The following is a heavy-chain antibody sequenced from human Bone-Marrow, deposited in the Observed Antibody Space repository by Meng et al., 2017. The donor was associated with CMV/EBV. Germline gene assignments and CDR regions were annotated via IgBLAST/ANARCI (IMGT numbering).Heavy chain of an antibody. V-gene: IGHV1-46*01. CDR1: GYTFTSYY. J-gene: IGHJ6*02. CDR3: AREPPTVSPNRDKLYYYGMDV. Sequence: ASVKVSCKASGYTFTSYYMHWVRQTPGQGLEWMGIINPSGGSTSYAQKFQGRVTVTRDTSTSTVYMELSSLRFGDTAVYYCAREPPTVSPNRDKLYYYGMDVWGQGTTVTVSS. D-gene: IGHD4-11*01. CDR2: INPSGGST.